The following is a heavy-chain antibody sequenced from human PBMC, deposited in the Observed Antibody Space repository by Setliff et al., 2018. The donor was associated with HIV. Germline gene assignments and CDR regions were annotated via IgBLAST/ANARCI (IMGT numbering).Heavy chain of an antibody. D-gene: IGHD2-8*01. CDR1: GFTFSSNW. J-gene: IGHJ4*02. CDR2: IKEDGSEK. Sequence: PGGSLRLSCAASGFTFSSNWMSWVRQAPGKGLEWVANIKEDGSEKHYVDSVKGRFTISRDNAKNTLYLQMNSLRAEDTAVYYCAKDPPTLQWAFDYWGQGTLVTVSS. V-gene: IGHV3-7*03. CDR3: AKDPPTLQWAFDY.